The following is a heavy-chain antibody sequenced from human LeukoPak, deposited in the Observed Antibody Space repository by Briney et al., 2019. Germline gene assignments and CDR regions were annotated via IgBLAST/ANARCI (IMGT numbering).Heavy chain of an antibody. V-gene: IGHV4-34*01. D-gene: IGHD3-10*01. Sequence: GSLRLSCAASGFTFTKYWMTWVRQAPGKGLEWIGEINHSGSTNYNPSLKSRVTISVDTSKNQFSLKLSSVTAADTAVYYCARGSFRITMVRGVPGYFQHWGQGTLVTVSS. CDR2: INHSGST. CDR3: ARGSFRITMVRGVPGYFQH. J-gene: IGHJ1*01. CDR1: GFTFTKYW.